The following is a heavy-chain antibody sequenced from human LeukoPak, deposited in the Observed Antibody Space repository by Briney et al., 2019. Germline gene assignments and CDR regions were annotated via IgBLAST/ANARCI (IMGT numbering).Heavy chain of an antibody. D-gene: IGHD3-3*01. J-gene: IGHJ4*02. V-gene: IGHV4-34*01. CDR1: GGSSSGYY. CDR2: INHSGST. Sequence: ASETLSLTCAVYGGSSSGYYWSWIRQPPGKGLEWIGEINHSGSTNYNPSLKSRVTISVDTSKNQFSLKLSSVTAADTAVYYCARGKTIFGVVIPRKKYYFDYWGQGTLVTVSS. CDR3: ARGKTIFGVVIPRKKYYFDY.